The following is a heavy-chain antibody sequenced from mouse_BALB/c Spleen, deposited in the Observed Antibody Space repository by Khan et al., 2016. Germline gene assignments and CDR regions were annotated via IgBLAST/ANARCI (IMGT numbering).Heavy chain of an antibody. Sequence: EVELVESGGGLVQPGGSLKLSCAASGFTFSSYGMCWVRQTPDKRLELVATINSNGGSTYYPDSVKGRFTISRDNAKNTLYLQMSSLKSEDTAMYYCARNYYYGSSYF. V-gene: IGHV5-6-3*01. D-gene: IGHD1-1*01. CDR1: GFTFSSYG. J-gene: IGHJ2*01. CDR3: ARNYYYGSSYF. CDR2: INSNGGST.